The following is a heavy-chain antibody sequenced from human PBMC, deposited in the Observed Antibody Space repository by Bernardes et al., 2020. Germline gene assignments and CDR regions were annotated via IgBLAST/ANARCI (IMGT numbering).Heavy chain of an antibody. CDR2: ISAYNGTT. Sequence: ASVKVSCKASGYTFTSYGISWVRQAPGQGLEWMGWISAYNGTTTYAQKLQGRVTMTTDTSTSTAYMELRSLRSDDTAVYYCARESPASAKYCSSTSCYVYYYYYGMDLWGQGTTVTGS. J-gene: IGHJ6*02. CDR3: ARESPASAKYCSSTSCYVYYYYYGMDL. CDR1: GYTFTSYG. D-gene: IGHD2-2*01. V-gene: IGHV1-18*01.